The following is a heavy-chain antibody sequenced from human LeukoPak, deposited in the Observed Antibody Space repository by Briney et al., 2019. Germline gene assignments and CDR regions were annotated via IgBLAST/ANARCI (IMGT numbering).Heavy chain of an antibody. CDR1: GGSFSGYY. CDR2: ISHSGST. Sequence: SETLSLTCAVYGGSFSGYYRSWIRQPPGKGLEWIGEISHSGSTNYNPSLKSRVTISVDTSKNQFSLKLSSVTAADTAVYYCARGAGAVRGSWHDYWGQGTLVTVSS. V-gene: IGHV4-34*01. CDR3: ARGAGAVRGSWHDY. D-gene: IGHD6-13*01. J-gene: IGHJ4*02.